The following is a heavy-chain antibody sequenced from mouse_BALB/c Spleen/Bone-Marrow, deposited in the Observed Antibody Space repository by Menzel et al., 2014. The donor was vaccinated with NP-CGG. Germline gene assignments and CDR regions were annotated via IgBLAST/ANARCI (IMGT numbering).Heavy chain of an antibody. Sequence: QVQLQQSGAELAKPGASVKMSCKACGYTFTRYWMHWVKQRPGQGLEWIGYINPSTGDTEYNQKFKDKATLTADMSSSTAYMQLSSLTSEDSAVYYCARGNYEAMDSWGQGTSVTVSS. V-gene: IGHV1-7*01. CDR1: GYTFTRYW. J-gene: IGHJ4*01. CDR3: ARGNYEAMDS. D-gene: IGHD2-1*01. CDR2: INPSTGDT.